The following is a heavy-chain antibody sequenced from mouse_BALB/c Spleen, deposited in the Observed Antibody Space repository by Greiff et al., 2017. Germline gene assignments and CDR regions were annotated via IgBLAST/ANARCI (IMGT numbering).Heavy chain of an antibody. V-gene: IGHV14-1*02. J-gene: IGHJ2*01. Sequence: EVQRVESGAELVRPGALVKLSCKASGFNIKDYYMHWVKQRPEQGLEWIGWIDPENGNTIYDPKFQGKATITADTSSNTAYLQLSSLTSEDTAVYYCATPPGTGFDYWGQGTTLTVSS. CDR2: IDPENGNT. D-gene: IGHD4-1*01. CDR3: ATPPGTGFDY. CDR1: GFNIKDYY.